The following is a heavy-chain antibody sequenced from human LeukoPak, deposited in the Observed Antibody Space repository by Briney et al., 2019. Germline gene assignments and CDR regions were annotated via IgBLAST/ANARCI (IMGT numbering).Heavy chain of an antibody. V-gene: IGHV3-23*01. CDR2: ISGSGGST. D-gene: IGHD3-22*01. J-gene: IGHJ6*02. CDR1: GFTFSSYA. CDR3: AKGTFDYYDSSGYYSHDYYYYGMDV. Sequence: PGGSLRLSCAASGFTFSSYAMSWVRQAPGKGLKWVSAISGSGGSTYYADSVKGRFTISRDNSKNTLYLQMNSLRAEDTAVYYCAKGTFDYYDSSGYYSHDYYYYGMDVWGQGTTVTVSS.